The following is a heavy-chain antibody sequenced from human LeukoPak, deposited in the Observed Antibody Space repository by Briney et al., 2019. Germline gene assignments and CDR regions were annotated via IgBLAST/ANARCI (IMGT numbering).Heavy chain of an antibody. CDR3: ATISSSSGY. CDR2: ISSGSSTI. V-gene: IGHV3-48*01. J-gene: IGHJ4*02. D-gene: IGHD6-6*01. Sequence: TGGSLRLSCAASGFTFSIHNMSWVRQAPGKGLEWVSCISSGSSTISYADSVKGRFTISRDSAKNSMYLQMNSLRAEDTAVYYCATISSSSGYWGQGTLVTVSS. CDR1: GFTFSIHN.